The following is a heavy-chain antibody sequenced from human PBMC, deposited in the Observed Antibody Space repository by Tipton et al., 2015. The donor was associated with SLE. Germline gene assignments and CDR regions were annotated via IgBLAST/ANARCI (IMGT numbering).Heavy chain of an antibody. V-gene: IGHV1-69*01. CDR3: ASLGYCSSTSCRGGFDY. J-gene: IGHJ4*02. Sequence: QVQLVQSGPEVKKPGSSVKVSCKASGGTFSSYAISWVRQAPGQGLEWMGGIIPIFGTANYAQKFQGRVTITADESTSTAYMELSSLRSEDTAVYYCASLGYCSSTSCRGGFDYWGQGTLVTVSS. CDR1: GGTFSSYA. D-gene: IGHD2-2*01. CDR2: IIPIFGTA.